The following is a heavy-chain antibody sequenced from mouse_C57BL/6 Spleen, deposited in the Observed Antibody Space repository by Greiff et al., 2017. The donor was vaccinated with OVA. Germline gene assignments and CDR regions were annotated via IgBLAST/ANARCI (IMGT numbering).Heavy chain of an antibody. V-gene: IGHV1-55*01. CDR1: GYTFTSYW. CDR2: IYPGSGST. D-gene: IGHD3-2*02. CDR3: ARGAQATYWFAY. Sequence: QVQLQQPGAELVKPGASVKMSCKASGYTFTSYWITWVKQRPGQGLEWIGDIYPGSGSTNYNEKFMSKATLTVDTSSSTAYMQLSSLTSEDSAVYYCARGAQATYWFAYWGQGTLVTVSA. J-gene: IGHJ3*01.